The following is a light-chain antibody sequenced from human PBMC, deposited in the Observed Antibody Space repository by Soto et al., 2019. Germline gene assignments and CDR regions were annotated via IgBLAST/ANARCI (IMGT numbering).Light chain of an antibody. CDR2: KAS. Sequence: DIQMTQSPSTLSASVGDRVTITCRASQSISSWLAWYQQKPGKAPMLLIYKASSLESGVPSRFGGSGSGTEFTLTISSLQPDDFATYDCQQYNSYYTLGQGTKLEIK. V-gene: IGKV1-5*03. CDR3: QQYNSYYT. J-gene: IGKJ2*01. CDR1: QSISSW.